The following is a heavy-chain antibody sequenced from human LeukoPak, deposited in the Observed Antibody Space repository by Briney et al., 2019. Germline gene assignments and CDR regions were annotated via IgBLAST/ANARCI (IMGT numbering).Heavy chain of an antibody. Sequence: ASVKVSCKASGYTLNSYVISWVRQATGQALEWMGWISTYNGNTNYAQNLQGRVTMTTDTSTSTAYMELRSLRSDDTAVYYCARDTYCSGGTCQSDYFDYWGQGTLVTVSS. J-gene: IGHJ4*02. CDR1: GYTLNSYV. D-gene: IGHD2-15*01. CDR2: ISTYNGNT. V-gene: IGHV1-18*01. CDR3: ARDTYCSGGTCQSDYFDY.